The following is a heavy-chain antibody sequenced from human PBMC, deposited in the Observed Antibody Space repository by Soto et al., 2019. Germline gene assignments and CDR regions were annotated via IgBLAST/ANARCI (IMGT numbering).Heavy chain of an antibody. J-gene: IGHJ5*02. CDR1: GFTFSDYY. V-gene: IGHV3-11*06. CDR2: ISPGSRYP. Sequence: ESGGGLVTPGGFLRLSCASSGFTFSDYYMSWIRQAPGKGLEWLSYISPGSRYPAYADSVKGRFTISRDNARRSLSLQMNSLTVDDTAIYYCVRGGGGGLFDPWGQGSMVTVSS. CDR3: VRGGGGGLFDP. D-gene: IGHD2-15*01.